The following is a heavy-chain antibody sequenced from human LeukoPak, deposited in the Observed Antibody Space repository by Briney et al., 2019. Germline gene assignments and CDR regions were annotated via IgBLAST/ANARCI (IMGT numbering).Heavy chain of an antibody. CDR1: GFTFSRFR. CDR3: ARVHLVTAGNDAFDI. Sequence: GGSLRLSFAASGFTFSRFRMSWVRQPPGKGLEWVANINQDGSEIYYVDSVKGRFTVSRDNAKNSLYLQMNSLRAEDTAVYYCARVHLVTAGNDAFDIWGQETMVTVSS. J-gene: IGHJ3*02. D-gene: IGHD6-19*01. V-gene: IGHV3-7*01. CDR2: INQDGSEI.